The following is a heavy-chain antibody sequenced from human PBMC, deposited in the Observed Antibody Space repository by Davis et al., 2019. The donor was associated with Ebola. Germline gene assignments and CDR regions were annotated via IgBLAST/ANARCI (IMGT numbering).Heavy chain of an antibody. J-gene: IGHJ3*02. V-gene: IGHV3-53*01. CDR2: IYSGGST. Sequence: GESLKISCAASGFTVSSNYMSWVRQAPGKGLEWVSVIYSGGSTYYADSVKGRFTISRDNSKNTLYLQMNSLRAEDTAVYYCASSDPLWLLVDIWGQGTMVTVSS. CDR1: GFTVSSNY. D-gene: IGHD6-19*01. CDR3: ASSDPLWLLVDI.